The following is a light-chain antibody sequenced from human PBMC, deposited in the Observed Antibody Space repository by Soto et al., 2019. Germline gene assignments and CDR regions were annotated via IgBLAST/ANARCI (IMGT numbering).Light chain of an antibody. V-gene: IGKV2-40*01. J-gene: IGKJ2*01. Sequence: DIVMTQTPLSLPVTPGEPASISCRSSQSLLDSDDGNTYLDWYLQKPGQSPQLLIYTLSYRPSGVPDRFRGSGSGTDFTLKISRVEAEDVGVYYCMQRIEFPYTFGQGTKLEIK. CDR2: TLS. CDR1: QSLLDSDDGNTY. CDR3: MQRIEFPYT.